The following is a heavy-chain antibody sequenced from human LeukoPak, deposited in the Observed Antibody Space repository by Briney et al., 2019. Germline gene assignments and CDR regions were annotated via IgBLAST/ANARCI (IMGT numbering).Heavy chain of an antibody. CDR1: GYTFTRDA. D-gene: IGHD4-23*01. J-gene: IGHJ3*02. CDR3: ARVMTTVVTAHAFDI. CDR2: ISTYNDNT. Sequence: GASVKVSCKTSGYTFTRDAISWMRQAPGQGLEWMGWISTYNDNTNYAPNLQGRVTMTTDTSTTTAYMELRSLRSDDTAVYYCARVMTTVVTAHAFDIWGQGTMVTVSS. V-gene: IGHV1-18*01.